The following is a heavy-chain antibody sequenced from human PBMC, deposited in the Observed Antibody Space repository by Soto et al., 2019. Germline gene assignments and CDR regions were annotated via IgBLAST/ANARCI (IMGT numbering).Heavy chain of an antibody. J-gene: IGHJ6*02. CDR3: ARLSSGWPKNGMDV. V-gene: IGHV5-51*01. CDR1: GYNFATHW. CDR2: IYPGDSDT. Sequence: PGESLKISCQGSGYNFATHWIGWVRHKAGKGLEWMGIIYPGDSDTRYSPSFQGQVTISADKSISTAYLQWSCLKASDTAMYYCARLSSGWPKNGMDVWGQGTTVTVSS. D-gene: IGHD6-19*01.